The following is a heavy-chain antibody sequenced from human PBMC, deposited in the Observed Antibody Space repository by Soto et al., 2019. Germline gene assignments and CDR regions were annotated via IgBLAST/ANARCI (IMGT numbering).Heavy chain of an antibody. J-gene: IGHJ4*02. CDR2: IYYTGST. D-gene: IGHD5-12*01. CDR3: ASFYHGYDFYDY. CDR1: GGSVSSGSYY. V-gene: IGHV4-61*01. Sequence: QVQLQESGPRLVKPSETLSLTCGVSGGSVSSGSYYWSWIRQPPGKGLEWIGYIYYTGSTKYNPSLKSRVTISLDTSKNQFSLKLSSVTAADTVVYYCASFYHGYDFYDYWGQGTLVTVSA.